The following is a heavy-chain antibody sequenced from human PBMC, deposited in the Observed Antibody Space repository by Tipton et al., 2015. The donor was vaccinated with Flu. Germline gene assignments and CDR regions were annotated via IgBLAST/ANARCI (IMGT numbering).Heavy chain of an antibody. V-gene: IGHV4-34*01. CDR2: INHSGSA. Sequence: TLSLTCIVYGASFSNYYWSWIRQPPGKALEWIGEINHSGSANYNPSLKTRVTISVDASKNQFSLMLSSVTAADTAVYCCARSIAVSGKFDPWGQGTLVTVSS. J-gene: IGHJ5*02. CDR1: GASFSNYY. CDR3: ARSIAVSGKFDP. D-gene: IGHD6-19*01.